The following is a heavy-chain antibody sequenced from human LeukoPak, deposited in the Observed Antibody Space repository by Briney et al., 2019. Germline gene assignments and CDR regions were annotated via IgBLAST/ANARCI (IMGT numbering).Heavy chain of an antibody. D-gene: IGHD2-2*01. Sequence: SETLSLTCAVYGESFSGYFWNWIRQPPGKGLEWIGEINHSGSTSNHNPSLKSRVTMSVDTSKNQFSLKPSSVTAADTAVYYCARETHMYCKSNSCYGYFDLWGRGTLVTVSS. CDR3: ARETHMYCKSNSCYGYFDL. CDR1: GESFSGYF. J-gene: IGHJ2*01. V-gene: IGHV4-34*01. CDR2: INHSGSTS.